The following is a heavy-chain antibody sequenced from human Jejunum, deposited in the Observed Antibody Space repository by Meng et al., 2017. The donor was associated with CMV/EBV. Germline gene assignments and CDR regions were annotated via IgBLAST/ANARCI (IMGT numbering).Heavy chain of an antibody. J-gene: IGHJ5*02. D-gene: IGHD1-26*01. CDR2: IYTSGST. CDR3: ARESGSYYWFDP. V-gene: IGHV4-4*07. CDR1: AGPISGHY. Sequence: VLLQGSGPGLVKSSETLSLTCFVSAGPISGHYWSWIRQPAGKGLEWIGRIYTSGSTHYNPSLKSRLTMSVDLAKNQISLKLSSVTAADTPVYYCARESGSYYWFDPWGQGTLVTVSS.